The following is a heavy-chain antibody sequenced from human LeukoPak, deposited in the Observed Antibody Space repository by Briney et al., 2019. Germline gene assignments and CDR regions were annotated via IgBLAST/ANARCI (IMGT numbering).Heavy chain of an antibody. D-gene: IGHD3-16*01. CDR2: ISSSSNYI. J-gene: IGHJ4*02. CDR3: ARDVIYASEIYSYGDC. V-gene: IGHV3-21*01. Sequence: GGSLRLSCAASGFTFSSYSMNWVRQAPGKGLEWVSSISSSSNYIYYADSVKGRFTISRDNAKNSLNLQMNSLRAEDTAVYYCARDVIYASEIYSYGDCLGQGTLVTVSS. CDR1: GFTFSSYS.